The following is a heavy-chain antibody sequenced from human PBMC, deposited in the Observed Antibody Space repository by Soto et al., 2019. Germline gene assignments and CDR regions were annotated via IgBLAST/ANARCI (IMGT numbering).Heavy chain of an antibody. Sequence: QVQLQESGPGLVKPSETLSLTCSVSGGSVSSGTYYWSWIRQPPGKGLEWIGYIFYSGSTNYNPSLKSRVTISVDTYKTHFSLKLCSVTAADTAVYYCARVPRRSAPGYYFDYWGQGTLVTVSS. V-gene: IGHV4-61*03. CDR1: GGSVSSGTYY. D-gene: IGHD2-15*01. J-gene: IGHJ4*02. CDR3: ARVPRRSAPGYYFDY. CDR2: IFYSGST.